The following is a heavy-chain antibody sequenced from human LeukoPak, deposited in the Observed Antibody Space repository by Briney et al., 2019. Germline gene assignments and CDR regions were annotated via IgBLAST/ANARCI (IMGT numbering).Heavy chain of an antibody. CDR2: ISGSGGST. Sequence: GGSLRLSCAAPGFTFSSYAMSWVRQAPGKGLEWVSAISGSGGSTYYADSVKGRFTISRDNSKNTLYLQMNSLRAEDTAVYYCAKDSGYSSSWYHDYWGQGTLVTVSS. CDR1: GFTFSSYA. D-gene: IGHD6-13*01. V-gene: IGHV3-23*01. J-gene: IGHJ4*02. CDR3: AKDSGYSSSWYHDY.